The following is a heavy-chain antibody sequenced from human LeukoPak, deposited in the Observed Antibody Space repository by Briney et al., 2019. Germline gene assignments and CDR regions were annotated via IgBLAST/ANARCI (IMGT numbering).Heavy chain of an antibody. J-gene: IGHJ5*02. CDR2: IYSGGST. Sequence: GGSLRLSCAASGFTVSSNYMSWVRQAPGKGLEWVSVIYSGGSTYYADSVKGRFTISRHNSKNTLYLQMNSLRAEDTAVYYWARGYCSGGSCYSGDWFDPWGQGTLVTVSS. CDR1: GFTVSSNY. V-gene: IGHV3-53*04. D-gene: IGHD2-15*01. CDR3: ARGYCSGGSCYSGDWFDP.